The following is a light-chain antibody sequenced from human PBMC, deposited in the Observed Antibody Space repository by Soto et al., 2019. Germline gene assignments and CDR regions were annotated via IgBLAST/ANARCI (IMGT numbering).Light chain of an antibody. Sequence: EIVLTQSPGTLSLSPGESATLSCRASLFVARSYVGWYPQKSGQAPRLPIXGASSRATGIPARFSGSESGTDFTLTISSLEPADFAVYYCQQRSNWPPWTFGQGTKV. CDR1: LFVARSY. CDR2: GAS. J-gene: IGKJ1*01. CDR3: QQRSNWPPWT. V-gene: IGKV3D-20*02.